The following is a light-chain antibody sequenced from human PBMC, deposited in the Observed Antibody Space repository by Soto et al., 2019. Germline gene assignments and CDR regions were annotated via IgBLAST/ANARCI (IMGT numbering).Light chain of an antibody. CDR3: MQALQTPLT. J-gene: IGKJ4*01. Sequence: DIVMTQSPLSLPVTPGEPASISCRSSQSLLHSNGYNYLDWYLQKPGQSPQLLIYLGSNRASGVPDRFSGSVSGTDFTLKISIVEAEDVGVYYCMQALQTPLTFGGGTKVEIK. CDR1: QSLLHSNGYNY. CDR2: LGS. V-gene: IGKV2-28*01.